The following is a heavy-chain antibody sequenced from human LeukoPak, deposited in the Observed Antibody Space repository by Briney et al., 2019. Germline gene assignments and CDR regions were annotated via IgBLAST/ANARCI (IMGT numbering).Heavy chain of an antibody. J-gene: IGHJ6*02. V-gene: IGHV3-48*03. CDR1: GFTFSSYE. Sequence: GGSLRLSCAASGFTFSSYEMNWVRQAPGKGLEWVSYISSSGSTIYYADSVKGRFTISRDNAKNSLYLQMNSLRAEDSAVYYCAKLSLWFGDMDVWGQGTTVTVSS. CDR3: AKLSLWFGDMDV. D-gene: IGHD3-10*01. CDR2: ISSSGSTI.